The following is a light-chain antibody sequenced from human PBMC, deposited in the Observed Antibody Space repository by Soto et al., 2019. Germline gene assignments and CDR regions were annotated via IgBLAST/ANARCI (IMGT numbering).Light chain of an antibody. CDR2: QDI. Sequence: SSELTQPPSVSVSPGQTASITCSGDTLGNKYVSWYQQKPGQSPILVISQDIKRPSGIPERFSGSNSGNTATLTISGTQAMDEADYYCQAWDSSTGPFVVFGGGTKVTVL. V-gene: IGLV3-1*01. CDR3: QAWDSSTGPFVV. CDR1: TLGNKY. J-gene: IGLJ2*01.